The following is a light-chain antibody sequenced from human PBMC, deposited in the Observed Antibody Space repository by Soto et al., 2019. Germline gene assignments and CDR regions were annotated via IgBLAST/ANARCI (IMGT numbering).Light chain of an antibody. CDR2: AAS. CDR1: ESISRF. V-gene: IGKV1-39*01. Sequence: DIQMTQSPSSLSASVGDRVTMTCRASESISRFLNWYQQKSGKAPKLLIYAASNFQSGVPSRFSGGGSGTDFTLTISSLHPEDLATYYCQQSYTSPRRFGQGTKVVIK. J-gene: IGKJ1*01. CDR3: QQSYTSPRR.